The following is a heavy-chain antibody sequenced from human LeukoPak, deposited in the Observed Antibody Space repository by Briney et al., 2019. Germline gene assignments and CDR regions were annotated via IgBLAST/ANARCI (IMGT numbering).Heavy chain of an antibody. CDR2: IYYNGST. CDR1: GGSITTNYYY. J-gene: IGHJ6*03. D-gene: IGHD2-15*01. V-gene: IGHV4-39*01. CDR3: ARWDCSGGSCYRYYYYYIDV. Sequence: SQTLSLTCTVSGGSITTNYYYWGWIRQPPGKGLEWIGTIYYNGSTYFNPSLKSRVTIPVDTSKNQFCLKLSSVTAAETAVYYCARWDCSGGSCYRYYYYYIDVWGKGTTVTVSS.